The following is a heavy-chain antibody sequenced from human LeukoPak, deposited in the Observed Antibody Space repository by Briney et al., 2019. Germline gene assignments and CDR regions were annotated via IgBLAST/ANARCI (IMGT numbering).Heavy chain of an antibody. D-gene: IGHD2-2*01. CDR3: ARDVVVVPAAIHYGMDV. Sequence: SETLSLTCAVYGGSFSDYFWGWIRQPPGKGREWIGEINHSGRTYYNPSLKSRVTISVDTSKNQFSLNLCSVTAADTAVYYCARDVVVVPAAIHYGMDVWGQGTTVTVSS. J-gene: IGHJ6*02. CDR2: INHSGRT. CDR1: GGSFSDYF. V-gene: IGHV4-34*01.